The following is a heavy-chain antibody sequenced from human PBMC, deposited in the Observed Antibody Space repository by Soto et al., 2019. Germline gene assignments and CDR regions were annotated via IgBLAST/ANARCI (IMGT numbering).Heavy chain of an antibody. CDR1: GYTFTSYG. CDR2: ISAYNGNT. CDR3: ARPDVVVVVASSNSFDP. Sequence: ASVKVSCRASGYTFTSYGISWVRQAPGQGLEWMGWISAYNGNTNYAQKLQGRVTMTTDTSTSTAYMELRSLRSDAADFYYCARPDVVVVVASSNSFDPWGQGTLVTVSS. V-gene: IGHV1-18*01. D-gene: IGHD2-15*01. J-gene: IGHJ5*02.